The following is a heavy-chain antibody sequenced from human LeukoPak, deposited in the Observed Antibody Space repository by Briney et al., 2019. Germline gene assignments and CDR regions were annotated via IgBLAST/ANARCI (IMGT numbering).Heavy chain of an antibody. V-gene: IGHV3-53*05. CDR1: GFTVSSNY. CDR2: IYSGGST. Sequence: GGSLRLSCAASGFTVSSNYMSWVRQAPGKGLEWVSVIYSGGSTYYADSVKGRFTTSRDNNKNSLYLQMNSLTSEDTALYYCATWAFYHNLDVWGQGTTVIVSS. D-gene: IGHD2/OR15-2a*01. J-gene: IGHJ6*02. CDR3: ATWAFYHNLDV.